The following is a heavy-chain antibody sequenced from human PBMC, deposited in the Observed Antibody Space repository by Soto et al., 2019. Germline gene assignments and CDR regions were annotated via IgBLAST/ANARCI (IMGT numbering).Heavy chain of an antibody. CDR2: MSYDGTTK. V-gene: IGHV3-30-3*02. D-gene: IGHD2-15*01. Sequence: PGGSLRLSCAASGFIFSNYVMYWVRQAPGKGLEWVAFMSYDGTTKYYANSVKGRFTISRDNSKNTLYLQMNSLRAEDTGVYFCAKRWTSREFYYFGMDVWGQGTTVTVSS. CDR3: AKRWTSREFYYFGMDV. CDR1: GFIFSNYV. J-gene: IGHJ6*02.